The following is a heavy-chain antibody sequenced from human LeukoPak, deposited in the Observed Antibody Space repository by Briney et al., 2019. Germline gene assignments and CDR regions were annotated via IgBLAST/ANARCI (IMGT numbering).Heavy chain of an antibody. CDR3: ARGGLLHYGMDV. V-gene: IGHV3-48*03. J-gene: IGHJ6*04. D-gene: IGHD2-15*01. CDR2: ISSSGSTI. Sequence: GGSLRLSCAASGFTFSSYEMNWVRQAPGKGLEWASYISSSGSTIYYADSVKGRFTISRDNAKNSLYLQMNSLRAEDTAVYYCARGGLLHYGMDVWGKGTTVTVSS. CDR1: GFTFSSYE.